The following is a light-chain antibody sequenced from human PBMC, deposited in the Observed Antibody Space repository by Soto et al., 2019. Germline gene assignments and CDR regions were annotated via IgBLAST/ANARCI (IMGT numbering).Light chain of an antibody. CDR3: HSRA. CDR2: KAS. CDR1: QSISNW. Sequence: DIQMTQSPSTLSASVGDRVTITCRANQSISNWLAWYQKKPGKVPKLLIYKASNLDYGVPSRFSGSGSGTEFTLTISRLEPEDVAVYYCHSRAFGQGTRLEI. V-gene: IGKV1-5*03. J-gene: IGKJ5*01.